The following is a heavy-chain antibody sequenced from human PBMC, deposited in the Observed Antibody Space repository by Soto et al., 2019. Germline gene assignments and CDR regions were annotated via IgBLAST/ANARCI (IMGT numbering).Heavy chain of an antibody. CDR2: MNPNSGNT. D-gene: IGHD6-19*01. J-gene: IGHJ4*02. CDR1: GYTFTSYD. V-gene: IGHV1-8*01. CDR3: ARSVEWLASFDY. Sequence: QVRLVQSGAVVKKPGASVKVSCKASGYTFTSYDINWVRQATGQGLEWMGWMNPNSGNTGYAQKFQGRVTMTRNTSISTAYMELSSLRSEDTAVYYCARSVEWLASFDYWGQGTLVTVSS.